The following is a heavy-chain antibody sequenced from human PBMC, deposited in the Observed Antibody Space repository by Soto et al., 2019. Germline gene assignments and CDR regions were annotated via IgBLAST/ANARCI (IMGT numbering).Heavy chain of an antibody. Sequence: ASVKVSCQASGDTFSSYAISWVLQATGQGLEWMGGIIPIFGTANYAQKIQGRVTITADESTSTAYMEMSSLRSEDTDVNYYASGDMAAAGTAYWGQGTLVPVSS. CDR3: ASGDMAAAGTAY. CDR2: IIPIFGTA. CDR1: GDTFSSYA. V-gene: IGHV1-69*13. D-gene: IGHD6-13*01. J-gene: IGHJ4*02.